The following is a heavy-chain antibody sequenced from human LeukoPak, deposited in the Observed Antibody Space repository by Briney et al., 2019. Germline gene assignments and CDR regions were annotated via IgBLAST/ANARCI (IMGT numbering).Heavy chain of an antibody. CDR1: GGSLSSGGYY. J-gene: IGHJ4*02. CDR3: ASLGREYYFDY. V-gene: IGHV4-30-2*01. CDR2: IYHSGST. Sequence: SETLSLTCTDSGGSLSSGGYYCSWIRQPPGKGLEWVGYIYHSGSTYYNPSFKSRVTIPVDRSKNQFSLKLSSVTAADTPVYYCASLGREYYFDYWGQGTLVTVSS.